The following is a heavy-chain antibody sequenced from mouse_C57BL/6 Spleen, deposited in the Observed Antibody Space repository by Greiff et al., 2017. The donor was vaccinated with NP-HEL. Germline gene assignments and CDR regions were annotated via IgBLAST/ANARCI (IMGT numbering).Heavy chain of an antibody. V-gene: IGHV1-66*01. CDR3: ASDYGSSYLAWFAY. CDR1: GYSFTSYY. J-gene: IGHJ3*01. D-gene: IGHD1-1*01. Sequence: QVQLKQSGPELVKPGASVKISCKASGYSFTSYYIHWVKQRPGQGLEWIGWIYPGSGNTKYNEKFKGKATLTADTSSSTAYMQLSSLTSEDSAVYYCASDYGSSYLAWFAYWGQGTLVTVSA. CDR2: IYPGSGNT.